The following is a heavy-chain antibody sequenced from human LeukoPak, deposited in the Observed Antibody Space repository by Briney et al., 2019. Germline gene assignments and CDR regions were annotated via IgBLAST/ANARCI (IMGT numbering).Heavy chain of an antibody. Sequence: GVLRLSCAASGFTFSSYSMNWVRQAPGKGLEWVGFIRSKAYGGTTEYAASVKGRFTISRDDSKSIAYLKMNSLKTEDTAVYYCTPPYYYDSNGYYDAFDIWGQGTMVTVSS. D-gene: IGHD3-22*01. J-gene: IGHJ3*02. CDR2: IRSKAYGGTT. CDR3: TPPYYYDSNGYYDAFDI. V-gene: IGHV3-49*04. CDR1: GFTFSSYS.